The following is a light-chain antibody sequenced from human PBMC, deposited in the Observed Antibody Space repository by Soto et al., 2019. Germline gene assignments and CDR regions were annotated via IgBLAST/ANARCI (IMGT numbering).Light chain of an antibody. CDR1: QGIGNY. CDR2: AAS. Sequence: DIQMTQSPSSLSASVGDRVTITCRASQGIGNYLAWYQQRPGKVPKLLIYAASTLQSGVPSRFSGSGSGPDFTLTISSLQPEDVATYHCQKYDHAPLTFGGGTKVEIK. J-gene: IGKJ4*01. V-gene: IGKV1-27*01. CDR3: QKYDHAPLT.